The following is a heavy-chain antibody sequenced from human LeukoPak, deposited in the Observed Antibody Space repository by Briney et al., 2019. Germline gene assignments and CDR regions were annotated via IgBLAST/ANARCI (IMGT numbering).Heavy chain of an antibody. J-gene: IGHJ4*02. CDR1: GYTFTAYY. D-gene: IGHD3-3*01. CDR2: ISPNSGDT. CDR3: ARGGITYYDFWSGYYTDY. Sequence: ASVKVSCKASGYTFTAYYIHWVRQAPGQGLEWMGWISPNSGDTNYAQKFQGRVTMTRDTSIDTAYMELNILTSDDTAVYYCARGGITYYDFWSGYYTDYWGQGTLVTVSS. V-gene: IGHV1-2*02.